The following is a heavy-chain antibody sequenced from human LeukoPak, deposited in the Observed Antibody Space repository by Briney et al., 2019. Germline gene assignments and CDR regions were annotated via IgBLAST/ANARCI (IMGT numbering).Heavy chain of an antibody. CDR1: GGTFSSYA. V-gene: IGHV1-69*01. D-gene: IGHD3-3*01. J-gene: IGHJ6*02. Sequence: ASVKVSCKASGGTFSSYAISWVRQAPGQGLEWMGGIIPIFGTANYAQKFQGRVTITADESTSTAYMELSSLRSEDTAVYYCARDFLEWWRDGYYYYGMDVWGQGTTVTVSS. CDR2: IIPIFGTA. CDR3: ARDFLEWWRDGYYYYGMDV.